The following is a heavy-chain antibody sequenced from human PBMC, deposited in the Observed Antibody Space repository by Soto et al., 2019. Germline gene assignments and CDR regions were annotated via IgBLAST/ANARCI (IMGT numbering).Heavy chain of an antibody. CDR3: ARDSTLLWFGELTPSFDY. CDR2: ISYDGSNK. CDR1: GFTFSSYA. J-gene: IGHJ4*02. V-gene: IGHV3-30-3*01. D-gene: IGHD3-10*01. Sequence: QVQLVESGGGVVQPGRSLRLSCAASGFTFSSYAMHWVRQAPGKGLEWVAVISYDGSNKYYADSVKGRFTISRDNSKNTLSLQMNSLRAEDTAVYYCARDSTLLWFGELTPSFDYWGQGTLVTVSS.